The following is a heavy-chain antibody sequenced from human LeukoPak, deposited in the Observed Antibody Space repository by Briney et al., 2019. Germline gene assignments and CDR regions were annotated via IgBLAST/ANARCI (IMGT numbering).Heavy chain of an antibody. D-gene: IGHD2-2*01. CDR2: IYYSGST. V-gene: IGHV4-30-4*08. CDR1: GGSISSGDYY. Sequence: SETLSLTCTVSGGSISSGDYYWSWIRQPPGKGLEWIGYIYYSGSTYYNPSLKSRVTISVDTSKNQFSLKLSSVTAADTAVYYCARGWDNVVVPAARGGAFDIWGQGTMVTVSS. J-gene: IGHJ3*02. CDR3: ARGWDNVVVPAARGGAFDI.